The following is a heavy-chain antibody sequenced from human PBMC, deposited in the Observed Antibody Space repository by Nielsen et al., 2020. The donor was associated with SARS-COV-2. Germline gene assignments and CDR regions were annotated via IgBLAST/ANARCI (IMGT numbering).Heavy chain of an antibody. Sequence: WIRQPPGKGLEWVGRIKSKTDGGTTDYAAPVKGRFTISRDDSKNTLYLQMNSLKTEDTAVYYCTPTSGSWFDYWGQGTLVTVSS. J-gene: IGHJ4*02. CDR3: TPTSGSWFDY. D-gene: IGHD1-26*01. CDR2: IKSKTDGGTT. V-gene: IGHV3-15*01.